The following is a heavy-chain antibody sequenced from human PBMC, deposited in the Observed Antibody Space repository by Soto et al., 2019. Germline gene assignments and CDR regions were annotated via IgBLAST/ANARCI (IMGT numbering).Heavy chain of an antibody. CDR1: GYSFTSYW. V-gene: IGHV5-10-1*01. J-gene: IGHJ3*02. CDR3: ARHVVVVTNAFDI. D-gene: IGHD2-21*02. CDR2: IDPSDSYT. Sequence: GESLKISCKGSGYSFTSYWISWVRQMPGKGLEWMGRIDPSDSYTNYSPSFQGHVTISADKSISTAYLQWSSLKASDTAMYYCARHVVVVTNAFDIWGQGTRVTVSS.